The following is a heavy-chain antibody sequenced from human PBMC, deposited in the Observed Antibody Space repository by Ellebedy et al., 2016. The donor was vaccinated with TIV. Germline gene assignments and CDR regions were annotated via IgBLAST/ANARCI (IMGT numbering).Heavy chain of an antibody. D-gene: IGHD3-10*01. CDR3: TRGSVISMIQGVKRVYYSGMDV. V-gene: IGHV3-74*01. Sequence: GGSLRLSXAASEFTFSNYWMHWVRQAPGKGLVWVSRISYDGSSPTYADSVKGRFTTFRDNAKNTLYLQMNSLRVEDTAVYYCTRGSVISMIQGVKRVYYSGMDVWGQGTTVTVSS. CDR1: EFTFSNYW. CDR2: ISYDGSSP. J-gene: IGHJ6*02.